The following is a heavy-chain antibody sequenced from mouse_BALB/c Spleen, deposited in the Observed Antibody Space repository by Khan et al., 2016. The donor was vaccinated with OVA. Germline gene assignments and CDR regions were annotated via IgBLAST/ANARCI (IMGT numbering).Heavy chain of an antibody. CDR1: GYSFTSGYG. D-gene: IGHD4-1*01. V-gene: IGHV3-1*02. J-gene: IGHJ2*01. CDR2: ISYSGST. Sequence: EVQLQESGAGLVKPAESLTLSCTATGYSFTSGYGRWLIRQHTGSKLGWMGFISYSGSTNYNPSFKGRTPITRDKSKNQSSLQLNIVTTKDTASYDCALTAWINYWGQGTILTVSA. CDR3: ALTAWINY.